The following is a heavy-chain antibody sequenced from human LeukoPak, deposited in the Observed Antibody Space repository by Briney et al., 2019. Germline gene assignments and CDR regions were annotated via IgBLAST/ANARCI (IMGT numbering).Heavy chain of an antibody. CDR2: ISASGKSM. CDR1: GFTFSSFA. J-gene: IGHJ4*02. CDR3: GKDSRMGSPGAFDS. D-gene: IGHD3-16*01. V-gene: IGHV3-23*01. Sequence: GGSLRLSCAASGFTFSSFAMTWVRQAPGKGLEWVSTISASGKSMYYADSVKGRFTISRDNSKNTLSLQMGSLRAEDTALYYCGKDSRMGSPGAFDSWGQGTLVTVSS.